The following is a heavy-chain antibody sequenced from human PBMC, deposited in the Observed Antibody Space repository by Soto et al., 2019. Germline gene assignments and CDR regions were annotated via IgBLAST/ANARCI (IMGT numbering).Heavy chain of an antibody. D-gene: IGHD1-1*01. CDR2: ISPTSADT. CDR3: TRYTRVPDH. V-gene: IGHV3-11*06. Sequence: LRLSCAASGFTFSDYYMSWIRQTPGKGLEWLSYISPTSADTGYADSVKGRFTISRDNTDRSLYLQMNGLRVEDTAVYYCTRYTRVPDHWGQGTLVTVSS. CDR1: GFTFSDYY. J-gene: IGHJ5*02.